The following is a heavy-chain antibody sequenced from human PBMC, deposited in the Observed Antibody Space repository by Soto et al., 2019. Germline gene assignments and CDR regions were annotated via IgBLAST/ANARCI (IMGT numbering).Heavy chain of an antibody. V-gene: IGHV1-8*01. CDR2: MNPNSGHT. CDR3: ASGMSTT. D-gene: IGHD2-2*01. Sequence: QVQVVQSGAEVKKPGASVKVSCKASGYTFTNYDINWMRQATGQGLEWMGWMNPNSGHTNYAQKFQGRVTMTRNTSIITAYMELTSLRSEDTAVYYCASGMSTTWGQGTLVTVSS. CDR1: GYTFTNYD. J-gene: IGHJ5*02.